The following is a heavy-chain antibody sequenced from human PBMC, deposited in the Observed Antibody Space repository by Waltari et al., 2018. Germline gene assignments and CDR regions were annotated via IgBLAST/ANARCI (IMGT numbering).Heavy chain of an antibody. V-gene: IGHV3-30*04. CDR2: ISYNERNK. J-gene: IGHJ6*02. Sequence: QVQLVESGGGVVQPGRSLRLSCAASEFTFRSYAMHWVRQAPGKGLEWVAVISYNERNKYYVDSVKGRFIISRDNSRKMLYLQMNSLRTEDTAVYYCARDYCDRTNCHGMDVWGQGTTVTVSS. D-gene: IGHD3-22*01. CDR1: EFTFRSYA. CDR3: ARDYCDRTNCHGMDV.